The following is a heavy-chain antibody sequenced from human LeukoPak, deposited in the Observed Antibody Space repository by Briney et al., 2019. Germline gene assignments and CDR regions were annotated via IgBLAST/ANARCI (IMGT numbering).Heavy chain of an antibody. CDR3: ARDVVGGGNADAFDI. J-gene: IGHJ3*02. Sequence: GGSLRLSCAASGFTFSSYAMHWVRQAPGKGLEWVAVISYDGSNKYYADSVKGRFTISRDNSKNTLYLQMNSLRAEDTAVYYCARDVVGGGNADAFDIWGQGTMVTVSS. CDR2: ISYDGSNK. V-gene: IGHV3-30-3*01. CDR1: GFTFSSYA. D-gene: IGHD4-23*01.